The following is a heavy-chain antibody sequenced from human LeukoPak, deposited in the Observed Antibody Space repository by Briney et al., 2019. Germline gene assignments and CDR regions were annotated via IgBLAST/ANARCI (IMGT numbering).Heavy chain of an antibody. Sequence: AGGSLRLSCTASGFTFSNSAINWVRQAPGKGLEWVSFVSDSGGSTYYADSVKGRFTISRDNAKNSLYLQMNSLRAEDTAVYYCARDYDYVWGSYRSPFDYWGQGTLVTVSS. CDR2: VSDSGGST. CDR1: GFTFSNSA. J-gene: IGHJ4*02. D-gene: IGHD3-16*02. CDR3: ARDYDYVWGSYRSPFDY. V-gene: IGHV3-23*01.